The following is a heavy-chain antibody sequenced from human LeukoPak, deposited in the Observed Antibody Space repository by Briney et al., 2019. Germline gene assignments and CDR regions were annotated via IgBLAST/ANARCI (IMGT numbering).Heavy chain of an antibody. CDR1: GFTFSDYY. CDR3: AKDPGPFLTTPFEY. V-gene: IGHV3-11*01. J-gene: IGHJ4*02. D-gene: IGHD4/OR15-4a*01. Sequence: PGGSLRLSCAASGFTFSDYYMSWIRQAPGKGLEWVSYISSSGSTIYYADSVKGRFAISRDNAKNSLYLQMNSLRDEDTAVYHCAKDPGPFLTTPFEYWGQGTLVTVSS. CDR2: ISSSGSTI.